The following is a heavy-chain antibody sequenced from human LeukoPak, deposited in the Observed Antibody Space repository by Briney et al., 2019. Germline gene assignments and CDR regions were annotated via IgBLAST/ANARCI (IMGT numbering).Heavy chain of an antibody. V-gene: IGHV3-11*01. CDR2: ISSSGSTI. J-gene: IGHJ3*02. CDR1: GFSFSSYG. CDR3: ARHKPPPAPILLFDI. Sequence: GGSLRLSCAVSGFSFSSYGMSWIRQAPGKGLEWVSYISSSGSTIYYADSVKGRFTISRDNAKNSLYLQMNSLRAEDTAVYYCARHKPPPAPILLFDIWGQGTMVTVSS. D-gene: IGHD6-25*01.